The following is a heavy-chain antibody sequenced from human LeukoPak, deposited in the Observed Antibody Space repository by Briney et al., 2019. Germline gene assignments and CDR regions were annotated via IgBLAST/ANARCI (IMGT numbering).Heavy chain of an antibody. CDR1: GYTFTGYY. CDR2: INPNSGGT. V-gene: IGHV1-2*02. Sequence: ASVKVSCKASGYTFTGYYMHWVRQTPGQGLEWMGWINPNSGGTNYAQKFQGRVTMTRDTSISTAYMELSRLRSDDTAVYYCARVVWQQWLDQYYFDYWGQGTLVTVSS. CDR3: ARVVWQQWLDQYYFDY. J-gene: IGHJ4*02. D-gene: IGHD6-19*01.